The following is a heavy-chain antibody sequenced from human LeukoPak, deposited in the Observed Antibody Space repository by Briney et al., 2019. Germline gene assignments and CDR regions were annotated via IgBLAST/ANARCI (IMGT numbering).Heavy chain of an antibody. CDR3: ARGDDSGYDEGGFDY. J-gene: IGHJ4*02. V-gene: IGHV4-59*01. D-gene: IGHD5-12*01. CDR2: IYYSGST. CDR1: GGSISSYY. Sequence: KTSQTLSLTCTVSGGSISSYYWSWIRQPPGKGLEWIGFIYYSGSTNYNPSLKSRVTISVDTSKNQFSLKLSSVTAADTAVYYCARGDDSGYDEGGFDYWGQGTPVTVSS.